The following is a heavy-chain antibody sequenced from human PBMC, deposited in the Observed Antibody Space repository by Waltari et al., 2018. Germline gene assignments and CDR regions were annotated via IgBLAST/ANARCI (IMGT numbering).Heavy chain of an antibody. CDR3: ARDDHCDF. CDR2: IKPNRGRT. J-gene: IGHJ4*02. Sequence: QVQLVQSGAEVKKPGASVRVSCKASGYKFTGFYLHWLRQAPGQGLEWMGWIKPNRGRTRYAQKFEDRVTMSRDTSITTAFMELTGLRPDDTAVYYCARDDHCDFWGQGTLVTVSS. CDR1: GYKFTGFY. V-gene: IGHV1-2*02.